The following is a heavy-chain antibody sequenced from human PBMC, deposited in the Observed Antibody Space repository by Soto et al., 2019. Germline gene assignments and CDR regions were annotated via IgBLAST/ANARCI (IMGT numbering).Heavy chain of an antibody. J-gene: IGHJ6*02. CDR3: ARDISSWYSMDV. D-gene: IGHD6-13*01. CDR2: INPNSGGT. CDR1: GYTFTGYY. V-gene: IGHV1-2*02. Sequence: XSVKVSCKASGYTFTGYYMHWVREAPGQGLEWMGWINPNSGGTNYAQKFQGRVTMTRDTSISTAYMELSRLRSDDTAVYYCARDISSWYSMDVWGQGTTVTVSS.